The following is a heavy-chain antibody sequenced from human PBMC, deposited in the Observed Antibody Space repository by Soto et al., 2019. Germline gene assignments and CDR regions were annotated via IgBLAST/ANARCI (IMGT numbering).Heavy chain of an antibody. D-gene: IGHD3-9*01. J-gene: IGHJ4*02. CDR1: GFTFSSYA. CDR3: AKIGEVPYYDILTGPSFDY. CDR2: ISGSGGST. Sequence: PGGSLRLSCAASGFTFSSYAMSWVRQAPGKGLEWVSAISGSGGSTYYADSVKGRFTISRDNSKNTLYLQMNSLRAEDTAVYYSAKIGEVPYYDILTGPSFDYWGQGTLVTVSS. V-gene: IGHV3-23*01.